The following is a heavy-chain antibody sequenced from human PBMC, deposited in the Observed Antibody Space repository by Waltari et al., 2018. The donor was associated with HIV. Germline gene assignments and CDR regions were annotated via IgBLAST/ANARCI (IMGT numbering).Heavy chain of an antibody. D-gene: IGHD3-10*01. V-gene: IGHV3-7*01. Sequence: EVQLVEFGGNWVQPGGSLRLSCEGTGFRFSGYWMTWVRQAPGKGLEWVANIKEDGTETHHVDSVKGRFTISRDNAQNSIYLQMNSLRVEDTALYYCARDSPEHISWFRLFDLWDRGTMVTVSA. CDR3: ARDSPEHISWFRLFDL. CDR2: IKEDGTET. J-gene: IGHJ2*01. CDR1: GFRFSGYW.